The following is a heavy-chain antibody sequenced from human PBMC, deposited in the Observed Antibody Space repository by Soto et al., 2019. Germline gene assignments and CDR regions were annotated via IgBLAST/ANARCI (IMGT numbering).Heavy chain of an antibody. Sequence: HVQLVESGGGVVQPGRSLRLSCAVSGFTVSSYGMHWVRQAPGKGLEWVAVISRDGGTKFYADSVKGRFTISKYNSRNTLFLEMNSLRGDDMAVYYCTGEVASGYWGQGTLVTVSS. CDR3: TGEVASGY. V-gene: IGHV3-30*03. D-gene: IGHD2-8*02. CDR2: ISRDGGTK. J-gene: IGHJ4*02. CDR1: GFTVSSYG.